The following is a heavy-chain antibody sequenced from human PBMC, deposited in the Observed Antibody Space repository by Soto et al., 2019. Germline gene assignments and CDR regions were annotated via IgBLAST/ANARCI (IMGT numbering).Heavy chain of an antibody. D-gene: IGHD6-13*01. CDR1: GFTFSSYG. Sequence: QVQLVESGGGVVQPGRSLRLSCAASGFTFSSYGMHWVRQAPGKGLEWVAVISYDGSNKYYADSVKGRFTISRDNSKNTLYLQMNSLRAEDTAVYYCAKDGSAAGTGKWFYWGQGTLVTVSS. CDR2: ISYDGSNK. CDR3: AKDGSAAGTGKWFY. V-gene: IGHV3-30*18. J-gene: IGHJ4*02.